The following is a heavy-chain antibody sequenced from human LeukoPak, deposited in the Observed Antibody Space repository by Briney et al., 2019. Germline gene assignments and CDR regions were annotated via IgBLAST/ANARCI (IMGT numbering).Heavy chain of an antibody. Sequence: PGGSLRLSCAASGFTFSSYWMHWVRQAPGKGLVWVSRINSDGTTTNYADSVKGRFTISRDNAKNSLYLQMNSLRADDTAVYYCARSNGWLSDYWGQGTLVTVSS. J-gene: IGHJ4*02. D-gene: IGHD6-19*01. V-gene: IGHV3-74*01. CDR2: INSDGTTT. CDR3: ARSNGWLSDY. CDR1: GFTFSSYW.